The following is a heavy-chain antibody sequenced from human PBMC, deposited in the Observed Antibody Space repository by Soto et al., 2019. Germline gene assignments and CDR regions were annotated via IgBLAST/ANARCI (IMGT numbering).Heavy chain of an antibody. CDR1: EFTISDHY. Sequence: PGVSMRVSCRAAEFTISDHYRTWIRQAPGKGLEWISYISGTSAATNYADSVKGRFTISRDNAKNSLYLQMSGLRVEDTAVYYCTRDPRLVDYWGQGTRVTVS. CDR3: TRDPRLVDY. D-gene: IGHD3-9*01. CDR2: ISGTSAAT. J-gene: IGHJ4*01. V-gene: IGHV3-11*05.